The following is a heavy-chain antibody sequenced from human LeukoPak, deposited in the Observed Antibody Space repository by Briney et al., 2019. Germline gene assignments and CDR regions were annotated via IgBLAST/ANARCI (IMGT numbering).Heavy chain of an antibody. J-gene: IGHJ3*02. V-gene: IGHV1-2*02. CDR2: INPNSGGT. Sequence: ASVKVSCKASGYTFTGYYMHWVRQAPGQGLEWMGWINPNSGGTNYAQKFQGRVTMTRDTSISTAYMELSRLRSDDTAVYYCAREYYDFWSGYPANDAFDIWGQGTMVTVSS. CDR3: AREYYDFWSGYPANDAFDI. D-gene: IGHD3-3*01. CDR1: GYTFTGYY.